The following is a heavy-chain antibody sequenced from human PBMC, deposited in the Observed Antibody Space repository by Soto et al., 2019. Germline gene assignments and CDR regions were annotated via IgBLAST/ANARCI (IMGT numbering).Heavy chain of an antibody. V-gene: IGHV3-7*03. CDR1: GFTFSSYW. Sequence: GGSLRLSCAASGFTFSSYWMTWVRQAPGKGLEWVANIKQDGSEKYYVDSVKGRFTISRDNAKNSLYLQMNSLRAEDTALYYCAKSQSPMVRGVIEAFDYWGQGTLVTVSS. D-gene: IGHD3-10*01. CDR2: IKQDGSEK. J-gene: IGHJ4*02. CDR3: AKSQSPMVRGVIEAFDY.